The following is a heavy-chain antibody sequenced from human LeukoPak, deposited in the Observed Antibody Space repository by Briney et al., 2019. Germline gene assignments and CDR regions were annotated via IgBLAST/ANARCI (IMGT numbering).Heavy chain of an antibody. V-gene: IGHV3-53*01. Sequence: GGSLRLSCAASGFTVSSNYMSWVRQAPGKGLEWVSVIYSGGSTYYADSVKGRFTISRDNAKNSLYLQMNSLRAEDTAVYYCARYSDDFWSGYYTGVQAPNDYWGQGTLVTVSS. CDR1: GFTVSSNY. CDR2: IYSGGST. J-gene: IGHJ4*02. CDR3: ARYSDDFWSGYYTGVQAPNDY. D-gene: IGHD3-3*01.